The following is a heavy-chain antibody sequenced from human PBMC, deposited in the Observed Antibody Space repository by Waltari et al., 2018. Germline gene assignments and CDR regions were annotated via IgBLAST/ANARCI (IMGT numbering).Heavy chain of an antibody. CDR1: GYSISSGYY. CDR3: ARDRGGITMIVVVITPPGTFDI. D-gene: IGHD3-22*01. CDR2: IYHSGST. Sequence: QVQLQESGPGLVKPSETLSLTCAVSGYSISSGYYWGWIRQPPGKGLEWIGSIYHSGSTYYNPSLKSRVTISVDTSKNQCSLKLSSVTAADTAVYYCARDRGGITMIVVVITPPGTFDIWGQGTMVTVSS. J-gene: IGHJ3*02. V-gene: IGHV4-38-2*02.